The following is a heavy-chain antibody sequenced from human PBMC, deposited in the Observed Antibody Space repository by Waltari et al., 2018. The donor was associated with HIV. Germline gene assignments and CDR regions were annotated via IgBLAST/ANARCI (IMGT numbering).Heavy chain of an antibody. CDR1: GFSLKTPGVG. J-gene: IGHJ6*03. D-gene: IGHD4-4*01. V-gene: IGHV2-5*02. CDR3: AHSSYRNSKYIDV. CDR2: IYWDDDK. Sequence: QITLKESGPTLLKTTQTLTLTCNFSGFSLKTPGVGVGWIRQPPGNTLEWLALIYWDDDKRYRPSLKNRVTITKDTSKNQVVLIMTNLDPMDTATYYCAHSSYRNSKYIDVWGNGTTVIVS.